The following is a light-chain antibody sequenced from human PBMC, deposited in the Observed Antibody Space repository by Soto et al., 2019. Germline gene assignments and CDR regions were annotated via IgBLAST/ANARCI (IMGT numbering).Light chain of an antibody. CDR1: QNIYYN. V-gene: IGKV3-15*01. CDR3: LQYHNLWA. Sequence: ILMTQSPATVSVSPGESATLSCRASQNIYYNVAWHQQRPGQAPRLLIYRASTRAPGVPARFSGSGSGTEFTLTISSLQPEDFTVYSCLQYHNLWAFGQGTKVDI. CDR2: RAS. J-gene: IGKJ1*01.